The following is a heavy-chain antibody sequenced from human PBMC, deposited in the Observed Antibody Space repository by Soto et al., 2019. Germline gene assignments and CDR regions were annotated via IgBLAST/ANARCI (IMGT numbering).Heavy chain of an antibody. CDR1: GFTFSSYA. Sequence: EVQLLESGGGLVQPGGSLRLSCAASGFTFSSYAMSWVRQAPGKGLEWVSAISGSGGSTYYADSVKGRFTISRDNSKNTLYLQMKSLRAEDTAVYYCANDRINWGYYYGMDVWGQGTTVTVSS. CDR3: ANDRINWGYYYGMDV. J-gene: IGHJ6*02. D-gene: IGHD7-27*01. V-gene: IGHV3-23*01. CDR2: ISGSGGST.